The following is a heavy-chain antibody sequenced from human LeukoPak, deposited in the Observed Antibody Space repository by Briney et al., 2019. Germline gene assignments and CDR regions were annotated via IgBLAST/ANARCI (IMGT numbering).Heavy chain of an antibody. D-gene: IGHD6-19*01. V-gene: IGHV3-69-1*01. CDR2: IGGDGIA. CDR1: GFTFTDHP. Sequence: GGSLRLSCVASGFTFTDHPMNWVRQAPGKGLEWISYIGGDGIAFYADSVKGRFTASKDDARKSMYLQMNSLRAEDTAVYYCARGSSGWSNEYYFDYWGQGTLVTVSS. J-gene: IGHJ4*02. CDR3: ARGSSGWSNEYYFDY.